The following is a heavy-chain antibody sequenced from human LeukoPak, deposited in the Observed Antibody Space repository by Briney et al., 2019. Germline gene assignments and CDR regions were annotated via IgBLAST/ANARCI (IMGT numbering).Heavy chain of an antibody. J-gene: IGHJ4*02. CDR1: GASISSYY. CDR2: ISYSGST. D-gene: IGHD3-10*01. CDR3: ARHPELYFFDY. Sequence: KPSETLSLTCTVSGASISSYYWSWIRQPPGKGLEWIGYISYSGSTNYNPSLKSRVTISADTSKNQVSLTLSSVTAADTAVYYCARHPELYFFDYWGQGTLATVSS. V-gene: IGHV4-59*08.